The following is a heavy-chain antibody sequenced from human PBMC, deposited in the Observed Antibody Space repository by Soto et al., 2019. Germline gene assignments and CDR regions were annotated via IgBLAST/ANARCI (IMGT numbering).Heavy chain of an antibody. V-gene: IGHV1-46*01. D-gene: IGHD2-2*01. Sequence: ASVKVSCKASGYSFISHYTHWVRQAPGQGLEWMGFINPSGGSATLAQKFQGRVTMTRDTSTSTVYMELTILRSEDAAVYYCARDYLSSKLSLSYFDFWGQGTLVTVSS. J-gene: IGHJ4*02. CDR3: ARDYLSSKLSLSYFDF. CDR1: GYSFISHY. CDR2: INPSGGSA.